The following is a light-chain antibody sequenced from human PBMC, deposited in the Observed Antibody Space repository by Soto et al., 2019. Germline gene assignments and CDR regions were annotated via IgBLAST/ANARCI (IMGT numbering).Light chain of an antibody. Sequence: EIVSRPSPGTLSWAPGERATLSCSVSQSVSSSRLAWYRQKPGQAPRLLIYGASSRATGIPDRFSGSGSGTDFTLTISRLEPEDFAVYYCQQYGSSPIAFGQGTRLEIK. CDR1: QSVSSSR. CDR3: QQYGSSPIA. CDR2: GAS. V-gene: IGKV3-20*01. J-gene: IGKJ5*01.